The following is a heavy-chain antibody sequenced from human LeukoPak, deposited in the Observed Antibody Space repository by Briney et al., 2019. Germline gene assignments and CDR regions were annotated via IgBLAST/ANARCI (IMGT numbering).Heavy chain of an antibody. V-gene: IGHV3-30*02. Sequence: GGSLRLSCAASGFTFSSYGMHWVRQAPGKGLEWVAFIRYDGSNKYYADSVRGRFTISRDNSKNTLYLQMNSLRAEDPAVDYCAKDSPYSSSTSCYILAPYLDYWGQGTLVTVSS. CDR3: AKDSPYSSSTSCYILAPYLDY. CDR1: GFTFSSYG. J-gene: IGHJ4*02. CDR2: IRYDGSNK. D-gene: IGHD2-2*01.